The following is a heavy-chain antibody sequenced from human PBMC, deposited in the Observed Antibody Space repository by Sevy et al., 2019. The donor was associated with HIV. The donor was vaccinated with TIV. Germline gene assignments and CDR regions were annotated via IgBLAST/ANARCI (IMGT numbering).Heavy chain of an antibody. CDR3: AKAHDYVWGSYHPFDY. J-gene: IGHJ4*02. V-gene: IGHV3-23*01. D-gene: IGHD3-16*02. CDR2: ISGSGGST. CDR1: GFTFSSYA. Sequence: GGSLRLSCAASGFTFSSYAMSWVRQAPGKGLEWVSAISGSGGSTYYADSVKGRFTISRDNSKNTLYLQMNSLRAEDTAVYYCAKAHDYVWGSYHPFDYWGQGTLVTVSS.